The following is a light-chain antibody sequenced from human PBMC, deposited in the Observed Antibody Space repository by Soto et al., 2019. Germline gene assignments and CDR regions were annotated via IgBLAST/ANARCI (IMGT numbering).Light chain of an antibody. Sequence: DMQSTRYPSSVSASLGYILTITFRASQSISSYLNWYQQKPGKAPKLLIYAASSLQSGVPSRFSGSGSGTDFTLTISSLQPDDFATYYCQQYNSYSPPFGQGAKVDFK. CDR1: QSISSY. CDR3: QQYNSYSPP. J-gene: IGKJ1*01. V-gene: IGKV1-39*01. CDR2: AAS.